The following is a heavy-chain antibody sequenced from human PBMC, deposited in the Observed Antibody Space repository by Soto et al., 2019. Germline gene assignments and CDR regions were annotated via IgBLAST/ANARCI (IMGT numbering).Heavy chain of an antibody. CDR3: ARGTVDTAMVYYFDY. Sequence: SETLSLTCTVSGGSISSGGYYWSWIRQHPGKGLEWIGYIYYSGSTYYNPSLKSRVTISVDTSKNQFSLKLSSVTAADTTVYYCARGTVDTAMVYYFDYWGQGTLVTVSS. CDR1: GGSISSGGYY. CDR2: IYYSGST. V-gene: IGHV4-31*02. D-gene: IGHD5-18*01. J-gene: IGHJ4*02.